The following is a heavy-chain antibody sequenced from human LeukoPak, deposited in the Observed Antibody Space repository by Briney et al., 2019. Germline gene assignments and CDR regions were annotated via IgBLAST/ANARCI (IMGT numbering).Heavy chain of an antibody. D-gene: IGHD3-10*01. V-gene: IGHV3-20*04. Sequence: GGSLRLSCAASGFTFDDYGMSWVRQAPGKGLEWVSGINWNGGSTGYADSVKGRFTISRDNAKNSLYLQMNSLRAEDTALYYCAREGGSGSYYNFNWFDPWGRGTLVTVSS. CDR3: AREGGSGSYYNFNWFDP. CDR2: INWNGGST. J-gene: IGHJ5*02. CDR1: GFTFDDYG.